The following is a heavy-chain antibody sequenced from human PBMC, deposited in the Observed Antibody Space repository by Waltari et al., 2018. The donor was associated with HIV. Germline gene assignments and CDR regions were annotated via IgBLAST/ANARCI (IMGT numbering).Heavy chain of an antibody. Sequence: EVQLVESGGGSVKPGGSLRLSCAASGFGFSYAWMNWDRQAPGKGLEWVGRIKSKTDGGTTDYAAAVNGRFSISRDDEKNTVHLQMNSLKTEDTAVYYCTTDLWEGDTLDRNCWGQGTLVTVSS. CDR3: TTDLWEGDTLDRNC. D-gene: IGHD1-26*01. CDR2: IKSKTDGGTT. V-gene: IGHV3-15*01. J-gene: IGHJ4*02. CDR1: GFGFSYAW.